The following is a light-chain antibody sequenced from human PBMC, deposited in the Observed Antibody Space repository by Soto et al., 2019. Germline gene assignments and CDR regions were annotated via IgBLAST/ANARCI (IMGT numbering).Light chain of an antibody. CDR2: GAS. CDR3: QQYGSSPTWT. Sequence: IVMIQSPATLTVSTGERATLSCRASQSVSSNLAWYQQKPGQAPRLLIYGASTRATGIPDRFSGSGSGTDFTLTISRLEPEYSAVYDCQQYGSSPTWTFGQGTIVDI. CDR1: QSVSSN. V-gene: IGKV3-20*01. J-gene: IGKJ1*01.